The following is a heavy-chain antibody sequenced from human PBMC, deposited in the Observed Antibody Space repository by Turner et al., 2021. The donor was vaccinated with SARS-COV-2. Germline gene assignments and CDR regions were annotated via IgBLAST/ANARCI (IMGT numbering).Heavy chain of an antibody. CDR3: ARGFDY. CDR2: IYYSGST. V-gene: IGHV4-59*01. Sequence: QVQLQESGPGLVKPSENLSLTCTVSGGSISSYYWSWIRQPPGKGLEWIGYIYYSGSTNYNPSLKSRVTISVDTSKNQFSLKLSSVTAADTAVYYCARGFDYWGQGTLVTVSS. J-gene: IGHJ4*02. CDR1: GGSISSYY.